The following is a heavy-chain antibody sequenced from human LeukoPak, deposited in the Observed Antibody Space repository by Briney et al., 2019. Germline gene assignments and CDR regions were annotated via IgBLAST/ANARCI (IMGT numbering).Heavy chain of an antibody. Sequence: GGSLRLSCAASGFTFSGSALHWVRQASGKGLEWIGRIRSKTNNYATTYAASVTGRFTISRDDAENTAYLQMNSLKTEDTAVYYCARGWVDGGNTVGAFDIWGQGTMVTVSS. D-gene: IGHD4-23*01. CDR1: GFTFSGSA. J-gene: IGHJ3*02. CDR2: IRSKTNNYAT. CDR3: ARGWVDGGNTVGAFDI. V-gene: IGHV3-73*01.